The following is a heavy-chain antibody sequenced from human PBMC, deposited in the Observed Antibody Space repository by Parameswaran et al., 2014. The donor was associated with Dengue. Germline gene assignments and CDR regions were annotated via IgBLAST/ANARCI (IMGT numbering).Heavy chain of an antibody. J-gene: IGHJ6*02. CDR3: AKDRITIFAPRSKSYGMDV. D-gene: IGHD3-3*01. V-gene: IGHV3-33*06. Sequence: QAGGSLRLSCAASGFTFSNYGMHWVRQAPGKGPEWVAVIWYDGSNDYYADSVRGRFTISRDNSKSTLYLQMNSLRAEDTAVYYCAKDRITIFAPRSKSYGMDVWGQGTTVTVSS. CDR2: IWYDGSND. CDR1: GFTFSNYG.